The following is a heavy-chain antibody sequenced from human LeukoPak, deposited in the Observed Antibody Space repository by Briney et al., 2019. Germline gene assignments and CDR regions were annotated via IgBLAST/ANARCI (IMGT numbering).Heavy chain of an antibody. D-gene: IGHD5-24*01. J-gene: IGHJ5*02. V-gene: IGHV1-24*01. CDR2: FDPEDGET. CDR1: GYTLTELS. CDR3: ATFRKVRDGYNSWFDP. Sequence: ASVKVSCKVSGYTLTELSMHWVRQAPGKGLEWMGGFDPEDGETIYAQKFQGRVTMTEDTSTDTAYVELSSLRSEDTAVYYCATFRKVRDGYNSWFDPWGQGTLVTVSS.